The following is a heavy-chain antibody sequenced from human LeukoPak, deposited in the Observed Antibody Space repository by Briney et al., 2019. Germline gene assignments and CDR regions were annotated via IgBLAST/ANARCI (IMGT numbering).Heavy chain of an antibody. Sequence: ASVKVSCKASGYTFTGYYMHWVRQAPGQGLEWMGWINPNSGGTNYAQKFQGRVTMTRDTSISTAYMERSRLRSDDTAVYYCARLVGPIVVVIATSENWFDPWGQGTLVTVSS. J-gene: IGHJ5*02. CDR3: ARLVGPIVVVIATSENWFDP. CDR1: GYTFTGYY. CDR2: INPNSGGT. V-gene: IGHV1-2*02. D-gene: IGHD2-21*01.